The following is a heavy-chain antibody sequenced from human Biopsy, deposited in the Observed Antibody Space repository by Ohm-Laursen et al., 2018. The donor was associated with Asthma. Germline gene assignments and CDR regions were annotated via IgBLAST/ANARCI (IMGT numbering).Heavy chain of an antibody. CDR3: AKITTDRQKANNWFDP. V-gene: IGHV3-7*03. Sequence: SLRLSCTASGFTFSGSCMIWVRQAPGKGLQWLAFIKPDGSQTYYADSVEGRFSISRDNSKNSLYLQMSSLRVEDTAVYFCAKITTDRQKANNWFDPWGQGTLVTVSS. D-gene: IGHD3-22*01. J-gene: IGHJ5*02. CDR1: GFTFSGSC. CDR2: IKPDGSQT.